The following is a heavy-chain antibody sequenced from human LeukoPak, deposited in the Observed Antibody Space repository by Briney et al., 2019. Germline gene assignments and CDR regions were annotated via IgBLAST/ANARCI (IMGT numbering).Heavy chain of an antibody. V-gene: IGHV1-18*01. J-gene: IGHJ4*02. CDR1: GYTFTSYG. CDR2: ISAYNGNT. D-gene: IGHD3-22*01. CDR3: ARAYYYDSSGYYAFDH. Sequence: GASVKVSCKASGYTFTSYGISWVRQAPGQGLEWMGWISAYNGNTNYAQKLQGRVTMTTDTSTSTAYMELRSLRSDDTAVYYCARAYYYDSSGYYAFDHWGQGTLVTVSS.